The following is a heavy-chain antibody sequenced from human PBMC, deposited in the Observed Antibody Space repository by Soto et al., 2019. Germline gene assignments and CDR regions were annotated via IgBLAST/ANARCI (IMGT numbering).Heavy chain of an antibody. J-gene: IGHJ3*02. CDR3: TIGSWSGEVFDI. CDR2: IIPMLGIR. Sequence: QVQVVQSGAEVKKPGSSVKVSCKDSGGTFSTYSMFWVRQAPGQGLEWMGRIIPMLGIRNYAQRFQDRVTITADKSTATAHMELSSLRSEDTALYYCTIGSWSGEVFDIWGQGTMVTVSS. CDR1: GGTFSTYS. V-gene: IGHV1-69*02. D-gene: IGHD2-21*01.